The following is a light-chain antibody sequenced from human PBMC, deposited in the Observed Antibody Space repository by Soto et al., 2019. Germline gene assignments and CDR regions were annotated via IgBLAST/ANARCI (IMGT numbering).Light chain of an antibody. CDR3: QQYASSPTT. CDR2: DTS. Sequence: EIVLTQSPGTLSLSPGEGATLSCRASQSVSSYLAWYQQKPGQAPRLLIYDTSTRATGLPDRFSGSGSGTDFTLTISRLEPEDFAVYYCQQYASSPTTFGGGTKVEIK. V-gene: IGKV3-20*01. CDR1: QSVSSY. J-gene: IGKJ4*01.